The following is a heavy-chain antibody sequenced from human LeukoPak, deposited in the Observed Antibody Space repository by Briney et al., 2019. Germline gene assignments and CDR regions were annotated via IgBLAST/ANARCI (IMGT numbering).Heavy chain of an antibody. Sequence: ASVKVSCKASGYTFTSYAMHWVRQAPGQRLEWMGWINAGNGNTKYSQKFQGRVTITRDTSASTAYMELSSLRSEDTAVYYCAREPGYSYGFFDYWGQGTLVTVSS. V-gene: IGHV1-3*01. CDR2: INAGNGNT. D-gene: IGHD5-18*01. J-gene: IGHJ4*02. CDR1: GYTFTSYA. CDR3: AREPGYSYGFFDY.